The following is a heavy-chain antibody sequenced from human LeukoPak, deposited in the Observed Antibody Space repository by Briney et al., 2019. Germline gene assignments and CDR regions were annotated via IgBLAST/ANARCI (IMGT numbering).Heavy chain of an antibody. V-gene: IGHV3-53*04. CDR1: GFTVSSNY. J-gene: IGHJ6*02. D-gene: IGHD3-3*01. CDR3: ARTIHPHYYYYGMGV. CDR2: IYSGGST. Sequence: PGGSLRLSCAASGFTVSSNYMSWVRQAPGKGLEWVSVIYSGGSTYYADSVKGRFTISRHNSKNTLYLQMNSLRAEDTAVYYCARTIHPHYYYYGMGVWGQGPTVTVSS.